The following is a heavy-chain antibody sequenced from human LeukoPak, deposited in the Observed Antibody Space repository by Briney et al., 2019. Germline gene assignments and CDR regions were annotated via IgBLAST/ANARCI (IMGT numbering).Heavy chain of an antibody. V-gene: IGHV3-9*01. J-gene: IGHJ4*02. CDR1: GFTFDDYA. D-gene: IGHD3-22*01. CDR3: AKDHGPFYDSSGYPIDY. CDR2: ISWNSGSI. Sequence: GGSLRLSCAGSGFTFDDYAMHWVRQAPGKGLEWVSGISWNSGSIGYADSVKGRFTISRDNAKNSLYLQMNSLRAEDTALYYCAKDHGPFYDSSGYPIDYWGQGTLVTVSS.